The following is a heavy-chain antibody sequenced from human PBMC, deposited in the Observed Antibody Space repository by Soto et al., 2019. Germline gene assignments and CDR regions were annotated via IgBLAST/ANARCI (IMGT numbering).Heavy chain of an antibody. CDR3: AKSGPDYYDSSGYPFDY. CDR1: GFSFSSYA. Sequence: EVPLLESGGGLVQPGGSLRLSCAASGFSFSSYAMSWVRQAPGKGLEWVSAISGSGGSTYYADSVKGRFTISRDNSENTLYRQMSSRRAKDTAVYYCAKSGPDYYDSSGYPFDYWGQGTLVTVSS. CDR2: ISGSGGST. V-gene: IGHV3-23*01. D-gene: IGHD3-22*01. J-gene: IGHJ4*02.